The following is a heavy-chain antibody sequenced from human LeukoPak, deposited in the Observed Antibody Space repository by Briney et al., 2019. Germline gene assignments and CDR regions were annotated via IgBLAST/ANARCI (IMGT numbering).Heavy chain of an antibody. Sequence: GGSLSLSFAVSRLTFSRYALIWVRPAPGKGLDGVSVISVSGARTHYGDSVKGRFTISRDNSKNTVYLQMNSLRVDDTALYYCAKDPGDGEGYHEGFGAFDMWGQGTVVTVSS. CDR3: AKDPGDGEGYHEGFGAFDM. D-gene: IGHD4-17*01. J-gene: IGHJ3*02. V-gene: IGHV3-23*01. CDR1: RLTFSRYA. CDR2: ISVSGART.